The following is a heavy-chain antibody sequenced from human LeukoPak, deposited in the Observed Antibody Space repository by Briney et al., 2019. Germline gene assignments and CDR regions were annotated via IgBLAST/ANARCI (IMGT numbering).Heavy chain of an antibody. D-gene: IGHD3-10*01. CDR2: INPNSGGT. V-gene: IGHV1-2*02. Sequence: ASVKVSCKASGYTFTGYYMHWVRQAPGQGLEWMGWINPNSGGTNYAQKFQGRVTMTRDTSISTAYMELRSLISDDTAVYYCARDGKLWFGELWGAFDIWGQGTMITVSS. CDR3: ARDGKLWFGELWGAFDI. J-gene: IGHJ3*02. CDR1: GYTFTGYY.